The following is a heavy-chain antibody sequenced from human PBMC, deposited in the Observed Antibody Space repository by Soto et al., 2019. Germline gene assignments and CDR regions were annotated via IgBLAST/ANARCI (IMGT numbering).Heavy chain of an antibody. V-gene: IGHV3-33*01. CDR2: IWYDGSNK. CDR1: GFTFSSYG. D-gene: IGHD6-19*01. CDR3: AREYRSGWAVGYYYYGMDV. Sequence: GGSLRLSCAASGFTFSSYGMHWVRQAPGKGLEWVAVIWYDGSNKYYADSVKGRFTISRDNSKNTLYLQMNSLRAEDTAVYYCAREYRSGWAVGYYYYGMDVWGQGTTVTVSS. J-gene: IGHJ6*02.